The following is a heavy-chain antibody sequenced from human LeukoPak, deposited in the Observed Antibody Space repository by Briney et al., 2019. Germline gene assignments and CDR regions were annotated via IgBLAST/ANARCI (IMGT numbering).Heavy chain of an antibody. J-gene: IGHJ5*02. CDR3: AGSKRITMVPGVSGWFDP. Sequence: SETLSLTCAVSGGSISSGGWCWSWIRQPQGKGLEWNRYINHSGSNYSYPSRRSRVIISVDRSKNQFSLKLSSVTAAETAVYYGAGSKRITMVPGVSGWFDPWGQGTLVTVSS. D-gene: IGHD3-10*01. CDR2: INHSGSN. CDR1: GGSISSGGWC. V-gene: IGHV4-30-2*01.